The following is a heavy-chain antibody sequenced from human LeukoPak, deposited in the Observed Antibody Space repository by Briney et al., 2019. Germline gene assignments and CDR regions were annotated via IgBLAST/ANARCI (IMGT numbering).Heavy chain of an antibody. V-gene: IGHV1-69*01. CDR1: GGTFSSYA. D-gene: IGHD6-19*01. CDR3: ARDGGSAWFFRY. J-gene: IGHJ4*02. CDR2: IIPIFGTA. Sequence: VASVKVSCKASGGTFSSYAISWVRQAPGQGLEWMGGIIPIFGTANYAQKFQGRVTITADESTSTAYMELSSLRSEDTAVYYCARDGGSAWFFRYWGQGTLVTVSS.